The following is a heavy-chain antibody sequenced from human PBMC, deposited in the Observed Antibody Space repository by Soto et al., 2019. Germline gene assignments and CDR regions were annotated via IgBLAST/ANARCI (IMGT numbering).Heavy chain of an antibody. V-gene: IGHV4-31*03. CDR2: IYYSGST. CDR3: ARELRFGEDYYGMDV. Sequence: SETLSLTCTVSGGSVSSGGYYWSWIRQHPGKGLEWIGYIYYSGSTYYNPSLKSRVTISVDTSKNQFSLKLSSVTAADTAVYYCARELRFGEDYYGMDVWGQGTTVTVSS. CDR1: GGSVSSGGYY. J-gene: IGHJ6*02. D-gene: IGHD3-10*01.